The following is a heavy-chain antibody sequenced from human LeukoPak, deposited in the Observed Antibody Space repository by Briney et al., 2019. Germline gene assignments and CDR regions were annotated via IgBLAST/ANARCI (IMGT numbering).Heavy chain of an antibody. CDR1: GFTFSSYA. V-gene: IGHV3-23*01. CDR2: ISGSGGTT. J-gene: IGHJ3*02. CDR3: TRPQYSSSWYDSFDI. D-gene: IGHD6-13*01. Sequence: GGPLRLSCAASGFTFSSYAMSWVRQAPGKRLEWVSAISGSGGTTYYADSVKGRFTISRDNSKNTLYLQMNSLKTEDTAVYYCTRPQYSSSWYDSFDIWGQGTMVTVSS.